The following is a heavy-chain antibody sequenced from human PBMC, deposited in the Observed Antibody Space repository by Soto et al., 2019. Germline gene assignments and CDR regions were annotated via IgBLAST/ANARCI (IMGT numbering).Heavy chain of an antibody. CDR3: ARDPRRRCSSWYYFDY. D-gene: IGHD6-13*01. V-gene: IGHV3-48*01. Sequence: EVQLVESGGGLVQPGGSLRLSCAASGFTFSSYSMNWVRQAPGKGLEWVSYISSSSSTIYYADSVKGRFTISRDNAKNALYLQMNSLRAEDTSVYYCARDPRRRCSSWYYFDYWGQGTLVTVSS. J-gene: IGHJ4*02. CDR1: GFTFSSYS. CDR2: ISSSSSTI.